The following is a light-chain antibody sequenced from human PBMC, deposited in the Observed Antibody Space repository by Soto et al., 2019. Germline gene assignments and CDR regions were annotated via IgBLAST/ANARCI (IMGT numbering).Light chain of an antibody. V-gene: IGLV1-40*01. Sequence: QSVLTQPPSVSVAPGQNITIFCTGSSSNFGARYDVHWYKHLPGGAPNVLIYGNKYRPSGVPDRFSGSKSGTSASRAITGLQADDEGDYFCQSYDISLAAYVFGTGTKLTVL. CDR3: QSYDISLAAYV. J-gene: IGLJ1*01. CDR2: GNK. CDR1: SSNFGARYD.